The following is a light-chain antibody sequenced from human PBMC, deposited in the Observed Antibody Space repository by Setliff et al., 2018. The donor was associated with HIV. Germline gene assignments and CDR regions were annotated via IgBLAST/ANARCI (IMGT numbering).Light chain of an antibody. Sequence: QSALTQPASVSGSPGQSITISCTGSSSDVGAYNYVSWYQQHPGKAPKLMICDVSKRPSGVPDRFSASKSGNTASLTISGLQAEDEADYYCCSYAGSYNWVFGGGTK. CDR1: SSDVGAYNY. CDR3: CSYAGSYNWV. CDR2: DVS. J-gene: IGLJ3*02. V-gene: IGLV2-11*01.